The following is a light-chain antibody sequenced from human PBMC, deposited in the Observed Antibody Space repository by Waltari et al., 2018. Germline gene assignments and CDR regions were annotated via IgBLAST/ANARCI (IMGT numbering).Light chain of an antibody. CDR1: AGSVTSGLY. CDR2: DTS. V-gene: IGLV7-46*01. Sequence: QAVVTQEPSLTVSPGGTVTLTCGSSAGSVTSGLYPYWFQQKPGQAPRTLIYDTSNKHSWTPARFSGSLLGGKAALTLSGAQPEDEAEYYCLISYSGVGVFGGGTKLTVL. CDR3: LISYSGVGV. J-gene: IGLJ3*02.